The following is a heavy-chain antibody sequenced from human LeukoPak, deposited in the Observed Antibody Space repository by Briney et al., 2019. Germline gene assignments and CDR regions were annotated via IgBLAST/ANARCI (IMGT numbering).Heavy chain of an antibody. CDR3: EIAARPDFDY. CDR1: GFTFRLFA. Sequence: GGSLRLSCAASGFTFRLFAMHWVRQSPGKALEWVAVTTFDGRNNYYADSVKGRFTISRDNAKNSLYLQMNSLKAEDTAVYYCEIAARPDFDYWGQGTLVTVSS. J-gene: IGHJ4*02. D-gene: IGHD6-6*01. CDR2: TTFDGRNN. V-gene: IGHV3-30*04.